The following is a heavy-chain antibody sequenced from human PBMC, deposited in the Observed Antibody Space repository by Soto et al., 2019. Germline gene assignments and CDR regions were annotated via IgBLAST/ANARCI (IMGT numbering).Heavy chain of an antibody. CDR1: GGTFSSYA. V-gene: IGHV1-69*13. D-gene: IGHD2-2*01. CDR2: IIPIFGTA. J-gene: IGHJ6*03. Sequence: SVKVSCKASGGTFSSYAISWVRQAPGQGLEWMGGIIPIFGTANYAQKFQGRVTITADESTSTAYMELSSLRSDDTAVYYCAIFGCSSTSCYRHYYYYYYMDVWGKGTTVTVSS. CDR3: AIFGCSSTSCYRHYYYYYYMDV.